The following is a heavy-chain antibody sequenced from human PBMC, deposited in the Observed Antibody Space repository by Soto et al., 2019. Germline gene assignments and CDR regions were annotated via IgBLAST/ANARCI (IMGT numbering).Heavy chain of an antibody. J-gene: IGHJ4*02. CDR1: GYTFTGYY. Sequence: ASVKVSCKASGYTFTGYYMHWVRQAPGQGLEWMGWINPNSGGTNYAQKFQGWVTMTRDTSISTAYMELSRLRSDDTAVYYCARGRSGGSRLMYYFDYWGQGTLVTVSS. V-gene: IGHV1-2*04. CDR2: INPNSGGT. CDR3: ARGRSGGSRLMYYFDY. D-gene: IGHD2-15*01.